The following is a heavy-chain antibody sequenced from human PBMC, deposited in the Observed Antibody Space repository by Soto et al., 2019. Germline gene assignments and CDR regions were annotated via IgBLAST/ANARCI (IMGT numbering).Heavy chain of an antibody. CDR2: IYYSGST. D-gene: IGHD3-22*01. Sequence: PSETLSLTCTVSGGSISSGSSYWSWIRQHPGEGLEWIGYIYYSGSTYYNPSLKSRVTISIDTSKNQFSLKLSPVTAADTAVYYCARDVDGDTMIRLGSYYYYGMDVWGQGTTVTVSS. V-gene: IGHV4-31*03. CDR3: ARDVDGDTMIRLGSYYYYGMDV. CDR1: GGSISSGSSY. J-gene: IGHJ6*02.